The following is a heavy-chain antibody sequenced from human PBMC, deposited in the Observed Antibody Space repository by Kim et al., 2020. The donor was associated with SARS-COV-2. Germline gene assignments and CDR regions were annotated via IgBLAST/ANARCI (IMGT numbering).Heavy chain of an antibody. V-gene: IGHV3-23*01. CDR1: GFTFSTYV. CDR3: AKGRLDCTNNSCDYYYYSAMAV. CDR2: ITGSGTRT. D-gene: IGHD2-2*01. Sequence: GGSLRLSCAASGFTFSTYVMTWVRQAPGKGLEWVSVITGSGTRTYYTDSVKGRFTISRDNSKKTLFLQMNTLRAEDTAIYYCAKGRLDCTNNSCDYYYYSAMAVWGHGAAVTVSS. J-gene: IGHJ6*02.